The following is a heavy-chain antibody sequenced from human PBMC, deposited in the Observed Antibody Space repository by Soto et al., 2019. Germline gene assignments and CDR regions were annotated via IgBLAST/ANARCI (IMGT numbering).Heavy chain of an antibody. D-gene: IGHD6-13*01. V-gene: IGHV3-48*03. J-gene: IGHJ6*02. CDR1: GFTFSSYE. CDR3: AISIAXAGPTNRYYYYYYGMDV. CDR2: ISSSGSTI. Sequence: LRLSCAASGFTFSSYEMNWVRQAPGKGLEWVSYISSSGSTIYYADSVKGRFTISRDNAKNSLYLQMNSLRAEDTAVYYCAISIAXAGPTNRYYYYYYGMDVWGQGTTVTVSS.